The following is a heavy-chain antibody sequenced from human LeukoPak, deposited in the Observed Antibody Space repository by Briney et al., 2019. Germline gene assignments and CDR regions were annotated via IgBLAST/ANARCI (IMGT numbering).Heavy chain of an antibody. CDR3: ARGAPGDYVWGSYRYKAFDY. V-gene: IGHV1-69*13. CDR2: IIPIFGTA. CDR1: GGTFSSYA. J-gene: IGHJ4*02. D-gene: IGHD3-16*02. Sequence: SVKVSRKASGGTFSSYAISWVRQAPGQGLEWMGGIIPIFGTANYAQKFQGRVTITADESTSTAYMELSSLRSEDTAVYCCARGAPGDYVWGSYRYKAFDYWGQGTLVTVSS.